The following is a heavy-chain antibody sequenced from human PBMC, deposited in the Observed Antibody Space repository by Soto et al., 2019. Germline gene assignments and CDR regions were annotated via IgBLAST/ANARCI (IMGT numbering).Heavy chain of an antibody. CDR3: VRYCSTTLCNGVATRTFDY. V-gene: IGHV3-48*03. D-gene: IGHD2-2*01. CDR2: ISSSGYTV. CDR1: RFSFSTYE. J-gene: IGHJ4*02. Sequence: PGGSLRLSCADSRFSFSTYEMYWVRQAPGKGLEWVSYISSSGYTVYYADSVKGRFTISRDNTRNSLYLQMNSLRDEDTALYYCVRYCSTTLCNGVATRTFDYWGQGTLVTVSS.